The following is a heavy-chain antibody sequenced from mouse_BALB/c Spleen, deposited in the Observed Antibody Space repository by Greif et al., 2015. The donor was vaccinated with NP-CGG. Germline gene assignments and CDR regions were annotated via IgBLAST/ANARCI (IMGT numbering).Heavy chain of an antibody. V-gene: IGHV1-4*01. CDR3: ARLRERAMDY. CDR1: GYTFTSYT. CDR2: INPSSGYT. J-gene: IGHJ4*01. Sequence: VKLMESGAALARPGASVKMSCKASGYTFTSYTMHWVTQRPGQGLEWIGYINPSSGYTNYNQKFTDKATLTADKSSSTGSKQLSSVSSEDSAVYYCARLRERAMDYWGQGTSVTDSS.